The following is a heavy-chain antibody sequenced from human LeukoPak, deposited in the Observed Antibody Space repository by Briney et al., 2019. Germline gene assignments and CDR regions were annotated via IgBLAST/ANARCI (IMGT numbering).Heavy chain of an antibody. V-gene: IGHV3-23*01. CDR2: LNSCGSGGNT. CDR3: AREIGLFPDNWFDP. D-gene: IGHD2-21*01. CDR1: GFTLSSYA. J-gene: IGHJ5*02. Sequence: GGSLRFSCAASGFTLSSYAMRWVRQAPGKGLEWVSGLNSCGSGGNTYYADSVKGRFTISRDNSKNTLYLQMNSLRAEDTAVYYCAREIGLFPDNWFDPWGQGTLVTVSS.